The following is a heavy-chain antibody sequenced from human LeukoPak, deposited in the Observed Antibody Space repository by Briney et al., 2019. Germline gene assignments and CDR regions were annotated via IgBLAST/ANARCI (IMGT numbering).Heavy chain of an antibody. CDR2: IYSSGYT. CDR3: ARGEHSVDS. CDR1: GGSISGHY. J-gene: IGHJ4*02. V-gene: IGHV4-4*07. D-gene: IGHD1/OR15-1a*01. Sequence: SETLSLTCSVSGGSISGHYGTWIRRPPGKGLEWIWRIYSSGYTKDNPFLKSRITMSVDMSKNQFSMRLNSVTAADTAVYYCARGEHSVDSWGQGMLVTVSS.